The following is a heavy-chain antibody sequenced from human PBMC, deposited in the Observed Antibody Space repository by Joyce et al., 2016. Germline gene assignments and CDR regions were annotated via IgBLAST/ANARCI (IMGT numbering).Heavy chain of an antibody. CDR3: ARVGGAAAGFYYGLDV. CDR2: IHKSGNT. J-gene: IGHJ6*02. Sequence: QVQLQESGPGLVKPSETLSLICTVSGGSISTYYWSWIRQPAGKELEWIGRIHKSGNTKYNPSLESRVTMSVDTSQNQFSLKLSSVTAADSATYYCARVGGAAAGFYYGLDVWGQGTTVIVSS. V-gene: IGHV4-4*07. D-gene: IGHD1-26*01. CDR1: GGSISTYY.